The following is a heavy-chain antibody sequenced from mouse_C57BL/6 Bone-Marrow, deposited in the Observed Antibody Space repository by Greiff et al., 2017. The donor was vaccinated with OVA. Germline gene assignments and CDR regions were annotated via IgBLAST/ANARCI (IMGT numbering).Heavy chain of an antibody. CDR3: ARSRYYGSSYDY. J-gene: IGHJ2*01. Sequence: VQLQQPGAELVKPVASVKLSCKASGYTFTSYWMHWVKQRPGQGLEWIGMIHPNSGSTNYNEKFKSKATLTVDKSSSTAYMQLSSLTSEDSAVYYCARSRYYGSSYDYWGQGTTLTVSS. CDR2: IHPNSGST. D-gene: IGHD1-1*01. V-gene: IGHV1-64*01. CDR1: GYTFTSYW.